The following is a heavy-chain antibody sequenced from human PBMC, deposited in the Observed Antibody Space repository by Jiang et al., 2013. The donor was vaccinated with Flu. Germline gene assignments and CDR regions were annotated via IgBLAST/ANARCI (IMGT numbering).Heavy chain of an antibody. Sequence: AASEFTFSAHWMTWVRQAPGKGLEWVANIKPDGSEKHYVDSVKGRFTISRDNARNSLYLHMSSLRAEDTAVYYCVRGIYSSSSYWGQGTLVTVSS. J-gene: IGHJ4*02. D-gene: IGHD3-3*02. CDR3: VRGIYSSSSY. CDR1: EFTFSAHW. V-gene: IGHV3-7*01. CDR2: IKPDGSEK.